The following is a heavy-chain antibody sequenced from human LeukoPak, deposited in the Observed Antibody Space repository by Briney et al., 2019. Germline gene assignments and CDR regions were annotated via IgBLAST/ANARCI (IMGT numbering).Heavy chain of an antibody. CDR1: GITLNNYG. Sequence: GGSLRLSCAVSGITLNNYGMTCVRQAPGKGLEWVAGISDSGGSTKYADSVKGRFTISRDNPKNTLYLQMNSLRAEDTAVYFCAKRGVVIRVILVGFHKEAYYFESWGQGALVTVSS. CDR3: AKRGVVIRVILVGFHKEAYYFES. D-gene: IGHD3/OR15-3a*01. J-gene: IGHJ4*02. CDR2: ISDSGGST. V-gene: IGHV3-23*01.